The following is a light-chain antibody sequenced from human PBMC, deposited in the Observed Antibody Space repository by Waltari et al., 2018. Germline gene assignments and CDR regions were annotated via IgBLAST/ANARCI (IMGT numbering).Light chain of an antibody. J-gene: IGKJ1*01. CDR1: QSLNRY. V-gene: IGKV1-39*01. Sequence: DIQITQSPSSLSASVGDRVTITYRASQSLNRYLHWEQQKPGKAPKLLSYAASSLQRGVPSRFSVSGSGTDFTLTNSSLQPEDFATYYCQQSYGTPPTFGQGTKVEIK. CDR2: AAS. CDR3: QQSYGTPPT.